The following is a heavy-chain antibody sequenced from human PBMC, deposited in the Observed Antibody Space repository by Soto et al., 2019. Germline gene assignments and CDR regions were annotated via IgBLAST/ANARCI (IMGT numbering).Heavy chain of an antibody. CDR1: GGTFSSYA. V-gene: IGHV1-69*02. CDR3: ASTIFGVVTHIYYYYYKDV. J-gene: IGHJ6*03. Sequence: QVQLVQSGAEVKKPGSSVKVSCKASGGTFSSYAISWVRQAPGQGLEWMGRIIPMLAIANHAQKFQGRVTITADKSTSTAYMELSSLRSEDTAVYYCASTIFGVVTHIYYYYYKDVWGTGTTVTVSS. D-gene: IGHD3-3*01. CDR2: IIPMLAIA.